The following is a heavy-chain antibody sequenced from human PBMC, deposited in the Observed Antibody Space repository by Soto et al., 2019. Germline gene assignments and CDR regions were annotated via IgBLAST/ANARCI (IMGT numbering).Heavy chain of an antibody. CDR1: GGSFSGYQ. J-gene: IGHJ6*03. V-gene: IGHV4-34*01. CDR2: INDSGNI. Sequence: QVQLQMSGAGLLKPSETLSLTCAVYGGSFSGYQWTWIRQTPGKRLEWIGEINDSGNINYNPSLKSRVTILVDTPKKQISLKLSSVTAADTAVYYCARGLILWFGEFSRRRGYYYYMDVWGKGTKVTVSS. CDR3: ARGLILWFGEFSRRRGYYYYMDV. D-gene: IGHD3-10*01.